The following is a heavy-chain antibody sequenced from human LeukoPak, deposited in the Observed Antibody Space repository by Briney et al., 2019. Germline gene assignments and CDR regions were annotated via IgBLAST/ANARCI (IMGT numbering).Heavy chain of an antibody. V-gene: IGHV4-34*12. CDR2: IIHSGST. D-gene: IGHD2-15*01. Sequence: SETLSLTCAVYGGSFSGYYWSWIRQPPGKGLEWIGEIIHSGSTNYNPSLKSRDTISVDTSKNQFSLKLSSVTAADTAVYYCARVYCSGGSCYKLDYWGQGTLVTVSS. CDR3: ARVYCSGGSCYKLDY. CDR1: GGSFSGYY. J-gene: IGHJ4*02.